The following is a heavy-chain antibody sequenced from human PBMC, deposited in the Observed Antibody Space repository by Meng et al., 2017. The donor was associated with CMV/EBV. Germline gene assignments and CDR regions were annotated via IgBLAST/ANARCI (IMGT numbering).Heavy chain of an antibody. V-gene: IGHV4-34*01. J-gene: IGHJ4*02. CDR2: INNSGST. Sequence: QGQLTQWGAGMLTPSETPSLSCAVDGESFSGYYWSWIRQPPGKGLEWIGEINNSGSTNYNPSLKSRVTISVDTSKNQFSLKLSSVTAADTAVYYCARVWDSGWDYWGQGTLVTVSS. CDR3: ARVWDSGWDY. D-gene: IGHD3-22*01. CDR1: GESFSGYY.